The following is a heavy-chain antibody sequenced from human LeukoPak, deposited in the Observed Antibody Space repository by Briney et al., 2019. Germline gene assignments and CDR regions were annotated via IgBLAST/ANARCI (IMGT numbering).Heavy chain of an antibody. V-gene: IGHV3-73*01. J-gene: IGHJ5*02. CDR2: VRTRQNNYAT. CDR3: IRHIKWVAPDS. D-gene: IGHD6-19*01. CDR1: GFAFADSA. Sequence: QSGGSLKLSCVASGFAFADSAVHWVRQTPGKGLEWVGCVRTRQNNYATIYGASVKGRFSISRDDSRSTASLQMNSLKIDDTALYFCIRHIKWVAPDSWGQGTLVTVSS.